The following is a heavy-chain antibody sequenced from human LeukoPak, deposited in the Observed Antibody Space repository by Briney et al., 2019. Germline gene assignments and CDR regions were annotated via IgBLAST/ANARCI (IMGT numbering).Heavy chain of an antibody. CDR3: AKEGLKYCTNGVCYTGVDY. D-gene: IGHD2-8*01. V-gene: IGHV3-23*01. Sequence: GGSLGLSCAASGFTFSSYAMSWVRQAPGKGLEWVSAISGSGGSTYYADSVKGRFTISRDNSKNTLYLQMNSLRAEDNAVYYCAKEGLKYCTNGVCYTGVDYWGQGTLVTVSS. CDR1: GFTFSSYA. CDR2: ISGSGGST. J-gene: IGHJ4*02.